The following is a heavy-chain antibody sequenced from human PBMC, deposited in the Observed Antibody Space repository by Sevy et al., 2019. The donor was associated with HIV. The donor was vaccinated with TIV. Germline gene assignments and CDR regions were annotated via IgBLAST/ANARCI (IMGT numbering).Heavy chain of an antibody. D-gene: IGHD6-6*01. CDR1: GFTFSSYG. Sequence: GGSLRLSCAASGFTFSSYGMLWVRQAPGKGLEWVAVILYDGSNKYYADSVKGRFTISRDNSKNTLYLQMNSLRAGDTAVYYCARGLAALPGYYYGMDVWGQGTAVTVSS. V-gene: IGHV3-30*03. CDR3: ARGLAALPGYYYGMDV. CDR2: ILYDGSNK. J-gene: IGHJ6*02.